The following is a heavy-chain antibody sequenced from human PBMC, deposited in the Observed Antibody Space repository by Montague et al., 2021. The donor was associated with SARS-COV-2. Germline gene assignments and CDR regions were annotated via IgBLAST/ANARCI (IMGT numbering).Heavy chain of an antibody. V-gene: IGHV3-23*01. D-gene: IGHD2-15*01. CDR3: AKTRDSLGWSPFDF. Sequence: SLRLSCAASGFSFSDYAMNWVRQAPGKGLEWVSSINGYGGSTKYADSVKGRFTISRDNSKNTLYLQMNSLRAEDTAVYYCAKTRDSLGWSPFDFWGQGALVTVSS. CDR1: GFSFSDYA. J-gene: IGHJ4*02. CDR2: INGYGGST.